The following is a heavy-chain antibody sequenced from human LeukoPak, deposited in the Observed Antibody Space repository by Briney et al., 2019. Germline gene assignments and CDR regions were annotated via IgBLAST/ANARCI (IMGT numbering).Heavy chain of an antibody. Sequence: ASVKVSCKASGYTFTGYYMHWVRQAPGQGLEWMGWINPNSGGTNYAQKLQGRVTMTTDTSTSTAYMELRSLRSDDTAVYYCARVDRIAARPRDYWGQGTLVTVSS. D-gene: IGHD6-6*01. CDR2: INPNSGGT. CDR1: GYTFTGYY. J-gene: IGHJ4*02. V-gene: IGHV1-2*02. CDR3: ARVDRIAARPRDY.